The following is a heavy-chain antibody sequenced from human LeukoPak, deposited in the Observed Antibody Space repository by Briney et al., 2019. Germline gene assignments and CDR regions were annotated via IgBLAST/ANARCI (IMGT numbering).Heavy chain of an antibody. V-gene: IGHV4-59*01. CDR3: ARGLDYGDYGGFDP. D-gene: IGHD4-17*01. CDR1: GGSISSYY. Sequence: PSETLSLTCAVSGGSISSYYWSWIRQSPGKGLEWIGYIFYSGSTNYNPSLKSRVTISVDTSKNQFSLKLSSVIAADTAVYYCARGLDYGDYGGFDPWGQGTLITVSS. CDR2: IFYSGST. J-gene: IGHJ5*02.